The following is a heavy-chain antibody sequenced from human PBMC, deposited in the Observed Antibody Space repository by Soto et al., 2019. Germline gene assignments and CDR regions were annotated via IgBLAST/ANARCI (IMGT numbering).Heavy chain of an antibody. CDR1: GFTFSSYA. CDR2: ISYDGSNK. CDR3: ARDQGSSYYYDSSGPHAYPVWYFDY. Sequence: QVQLVESGGGVVQPGRSLRLSCAASGFTFSSYAMHWVRQAPGKGLEWVAVISYDGSNKYYADSVKGRFTISRDNSKNTLYLQMNSLRAEDTAVYYCARDQGSSYYYDSSGPHAYPVWYFDYWGQGTLVTVSS. V-gene: IGHV3-30-3*01. J-gene: IGHJ4*02. D-gene: IGHD3-22*01.